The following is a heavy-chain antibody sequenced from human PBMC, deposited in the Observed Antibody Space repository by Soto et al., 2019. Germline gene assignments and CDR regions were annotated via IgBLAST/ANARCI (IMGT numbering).Heavy chain of an antibody. CDR3: ARDIGSYAYGEGY. CDR1: GGSINSYW. J-gene: IGHJ4*02. CDR2: VYSSGTT. Sequence: PSETLSLTCSVSGGSINSYWWSWIRQPAGKGLEWIGRVYSSGTTDYNPSLSSRATLSVETSKNQFSLKLSSVTAADTAVYYCARDIGSYAYGEGYWGQGIQVTSPQ. D-gene: IGHD3-10*01. V-gene: IGHV4-4*07.